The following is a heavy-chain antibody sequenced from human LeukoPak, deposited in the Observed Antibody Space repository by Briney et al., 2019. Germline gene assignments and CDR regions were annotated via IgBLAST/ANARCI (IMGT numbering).Heavy chain of an antibody. V-gene: IGHV3-30*02. CDR1: GFTFSSYG. Sequence: GGSLRLSCAASGFTFSSYGMHWVRQAPGKVPEWVAFKRYDANNKYYADSAKGRFTISRDNSKNTLYLQMNSLRAEDRAVYYCAKALLPMTTLTLFDYWGQGTLVTVSS. J-gene: IGHJ4*02. D-gene: IGHD4-11*01. CDR2: KRYDANNK. CDR3: AKALLPMTTLTLFDY.